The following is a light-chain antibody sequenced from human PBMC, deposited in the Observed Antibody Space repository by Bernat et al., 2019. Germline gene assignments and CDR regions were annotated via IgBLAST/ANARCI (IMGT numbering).Light chain of an antibody. CDR3: QERSNWPTIT. CDR2: YAS. J-gene: IGKJ5*01. CDR1: QSVSSY. Sequence: EIVLTQSPATLSLSPGERATLSCRASQSVSSYLAWYQQKPRQAPRLLIYYASNRATGIPARFSGSGSGTDFTLTISSLEPEDFAVYYCQERSNWPTITIGQGTRLEIK. V-gene: IGKV3-11*01.